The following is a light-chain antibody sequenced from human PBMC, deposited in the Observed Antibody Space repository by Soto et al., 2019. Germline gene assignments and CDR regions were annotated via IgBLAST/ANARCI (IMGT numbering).Light chain of an antibody. Sequence: QAVVTQEPSLTVSPGGTVTLTCASSTGAVTSGHYPNWFQQKPGQAPRALIYSTSNTHSWTPARFSGSLLGGKAALTLLGVQPDDEAEYYCLLYYGGAYVFGTGTKLTVL. V-gene: IGLV7-43*01. CDR2: STS. J-gene: IGLJ1*01. CDR3: LLYYGGAYV. CDR1: TGAVTSGHY.